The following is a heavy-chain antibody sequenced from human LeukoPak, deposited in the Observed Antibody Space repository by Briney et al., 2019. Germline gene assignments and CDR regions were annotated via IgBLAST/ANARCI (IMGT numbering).Heavy chain of an antibody. CDR3: ATVLDAVAGRYNWFDP. V-gene: IGHV1-24*01. D-gene: IGHD6-19*01. J-gene: IGHJ5*02. CDR2: FDPEDGET. Sequence: ASVKVSCKVSGYTLTELSMHWVRQAPGKGLEWMGGFDPEDGETIYAQKFQGRVTVTEDTSTDTAYMELSSLRSEDTAVYYCATVLDAVAGRYNWFDPWGQGTLVTVSS. CDR1: GYTLTELS.